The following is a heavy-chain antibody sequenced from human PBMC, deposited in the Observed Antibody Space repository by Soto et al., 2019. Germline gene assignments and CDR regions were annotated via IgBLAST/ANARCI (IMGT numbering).Heavy chain of an antibody. Sequence: SETLSLTCRVSDGSMSSDSSYWGWIRQPPGKGLEWIGVINHSGSTYHNLSLKGRVTMSVDASRNQFSLKLTSMTAADTAVYYCARLGGYVSVGYYYLWDSWGQGTLVTVSS. D-gene: IGHD3-22*01. CDR3: ARLGGYVSVGYYYLWDS. CDR2: INHSGST. V-gene: IGHV4-39*01. J-gene: IGHJ4*02. CDR1: DGSMSSDSSY.